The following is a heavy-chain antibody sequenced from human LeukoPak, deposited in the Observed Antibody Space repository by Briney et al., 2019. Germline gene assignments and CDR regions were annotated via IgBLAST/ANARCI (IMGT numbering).Heavy chain of an antibody. V-gene: IGHV3-15*01. CDR1: GFTFTNAW. D-gene: IGHD5-18*01. CDR2: IKSKRDGGTT. J-gene: IGHJ4*02. CDR3: TTEYSYGLDYYFDY. Sequence: GSLRLSCSASGFTFTNAWMSWVRQAPGKGLEWVGRIKSKRDGGTTDCAAPAKGRFTISRDDSKNTLYLQMNSLKTEDTAVYYCTTEYSYGLDYYFDYWGQGTLVTVSS.